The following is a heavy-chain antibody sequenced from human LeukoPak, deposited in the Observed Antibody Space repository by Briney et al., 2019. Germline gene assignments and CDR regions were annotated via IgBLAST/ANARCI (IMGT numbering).Heavy chain of an antibody. CDR1: GVSISSYY. D-gene: IGHD3-3*01. CDR3: AREGVEYDFWSGANWFDP. J-gene: IGHJ5*02. V-gene: IGHV4-59*01. CDR2: IYYSGST. Sequence: PSETLSLTCTVSGVSISSYYWSWIRQPPGKGLEWIGYIYYSGSTNYNPSLKSRVTISVDTSKNQFSLKLSSVTAADTAVYYCAREGVEYDFWSGANWFDPWGQGTLVTVSS.